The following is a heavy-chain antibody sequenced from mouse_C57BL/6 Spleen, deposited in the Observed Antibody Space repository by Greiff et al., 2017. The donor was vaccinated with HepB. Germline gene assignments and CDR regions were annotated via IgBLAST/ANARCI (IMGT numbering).Heavy chain of an antibody. D-gene: IGHD3-3*01. V-gene: IGHV5-4*01. CDR1: GFTFSSYA. J-gene: IGHJ1*03. CDR3: ARDGGDRDWYFDV. Sequence: EVHLVESGGGLVKPGGSLKLSCAASGFTFSSYAMSWVRQTPEKRLEWVATISDGGSYTYYPDNVKGRFTISRDNAKNNLYLQMSHLKSEDTAMYYCARDGGDRDWYFDVWGTGTTVTVSS. CDR2: ISDGGSYT.